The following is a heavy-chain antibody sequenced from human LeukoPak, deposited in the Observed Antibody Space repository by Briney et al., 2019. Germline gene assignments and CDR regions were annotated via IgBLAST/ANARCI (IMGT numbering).Heavy chain of an antibody. CDR2: ITGSGGDT. Sequence: GGSLRLSCAASGFSFSSYAMSWVRQAPGKGLEWVSAITGSGGDTYNADSVKGRFTISRDNSKNTLYLQMNSLRAEDAAVYYCAKGSAAHRPYYFDYWGQGTLVTVSS. CDR3: AKGSAAHRPYYFDY. CDR1: GFSFSSYA. D-gene: IGHD6-25*01. V-gene: IGHV3-23*01. J-gene: IGHJ4*02.